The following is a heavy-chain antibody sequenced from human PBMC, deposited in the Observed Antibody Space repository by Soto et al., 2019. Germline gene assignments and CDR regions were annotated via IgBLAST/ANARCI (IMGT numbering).Heavy chain of an antibody. D-gene: IGHD3-10*01. J-gene: IGHJ6*02. CDR3: ARHTAGSLAHFGMDV. V-gene: IGHV4-39*01. Sequence: QVQLQESGPGLVKPSETLSLPCTVSGGSISSSYYYWGWIRQPPGKGLEWIGSIYYSGSTYYNPSLKSRVTMSVDTSKNQFSRNLNSVTAADTAVYYCARHTAGSLAHFGMDVWGQGTTVTVSS. CDR2: IYYSGST. CDR1: GGSISSSYYY.